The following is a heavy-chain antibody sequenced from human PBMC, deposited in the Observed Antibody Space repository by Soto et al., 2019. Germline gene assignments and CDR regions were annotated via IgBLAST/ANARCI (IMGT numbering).Heavy chain of an antibody. J-gene: IGHJ4*02. V-gene: IGHV3-30-3*01. Sequence: QVQLVESGGGVVQPGRSLRLSCVASGFTFSSYAMHWVRQAPGKGLEWVAVISYDGSNKYYADSVKGRFTISRDNSKNTLYLQINSLRAEDTAVYYCAREGGYYYDSSFDYWGQGTLVTVSS. CDR3: AREGGYYYDSSFDY. CDR1: GFTFSSYA. D-gene: IGHD3-22*01. CDR2: ISYDGSNK.